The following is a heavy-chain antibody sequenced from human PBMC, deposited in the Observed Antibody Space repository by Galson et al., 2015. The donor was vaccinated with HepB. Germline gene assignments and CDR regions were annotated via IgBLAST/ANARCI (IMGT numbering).Heavy chain of an antibody. CDR3: ARAGYPSSWYGEGLEF. CDR1: GFIFAHYG. D-gene: IGHD6-13*01. V-gene: IGHV3-30-3*01. J-gene: IGHJ4*02. CDR2: ISPDGSNE. Sequence: SLRLSCAASGFIFAHYGIHWVRQAPGKGLEWVAVISPDGSNEAYADSVKGRFQISRDNSKSTVYLQMSSLRTEDTAVYFCARAGYPSSWYGEGLEFWGQGTLVTVSS.